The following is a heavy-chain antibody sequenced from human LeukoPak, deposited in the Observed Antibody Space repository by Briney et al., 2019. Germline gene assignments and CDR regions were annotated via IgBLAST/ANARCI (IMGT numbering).Heavy chain of an antibody. J-gene: IGHJ3*02. V-gene: IGHV1-69*13. CDR3: AREQDIVVVPAAHHDAFDI. CDR1: GGTFSSYA. CDR2: IIPIFGTA. Sequence: SVKVSCNASGGTFSSYAISWVRQAPGQGLEWMGGIIPIFGTANYAQKFQGRVTITADESTSTAYMELSSLRSEDTAVYYCAREQDIVVVPAAHHDAFDIWGQGTMVTVSS. D-gene: IGHD2-2*01.